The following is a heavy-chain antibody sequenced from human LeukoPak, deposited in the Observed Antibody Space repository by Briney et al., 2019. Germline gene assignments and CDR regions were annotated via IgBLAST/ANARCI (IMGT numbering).Heavy chain of an antibody. D-gene: IGHD3-3*01. V-gene: IGHV1-18*01. CDR3: ARTITIFGVVPGDY. J-gene: IGHJ4*02. Sequence: VASVKVSCKASGYTFTSYGISWVRQAPGQGLEWMGWISAYSGNTNYAQKLQGRVTMTTDTSTSTAYMELRSLRSDDTAVYYCARTITIFGVVPGDYWGQGTLVTVSS. CDR1: GYTFTSYG. CDR2: ISAYSGNT.